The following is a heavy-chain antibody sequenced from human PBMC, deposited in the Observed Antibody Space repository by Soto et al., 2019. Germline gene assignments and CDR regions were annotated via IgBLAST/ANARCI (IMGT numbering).Heavy chain of an antibody. J-gene: IGHJ5*02. CDR3: ARDYYYGPGSSTPHNWFDP. Sequence: SVKVSCKASGGTFSSYTISWVRQAPGQGLEWMGRIILILGIANYAQKFQGRVTITADKSTSTAYMELSSLRSEDTAVYYCARDYYYGPGSSTPHNWFDPWGQGTLVTVSS. D-gene: IGHD3-10*01. V-gene: IGHV1-69*04. CDR2: IILILGIA. CDR1: GGTFSSYT.